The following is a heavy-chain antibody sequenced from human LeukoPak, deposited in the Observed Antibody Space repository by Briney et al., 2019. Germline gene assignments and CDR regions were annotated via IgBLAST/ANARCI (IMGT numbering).Heavy chain of an antibody. J-gene: IGHJ5*02. Sequence: PSETLSLTCTVSNGSLSRSSYYSGSIRQSPGKGLEWIGSIYYSGSAYYNPSLKSRVTISVETSKIQFSLKLNSVTAADTAVYYCARHDFSGSYSSFDHWGQGTLVTVSS. CDR3: ARHDFSGSYSSFDH. V-gene: IGHV4-39*01. CDR2: IYYSGSA. D-gene: IGHD1-26*01. CDR1: NGSLSRSSYY.